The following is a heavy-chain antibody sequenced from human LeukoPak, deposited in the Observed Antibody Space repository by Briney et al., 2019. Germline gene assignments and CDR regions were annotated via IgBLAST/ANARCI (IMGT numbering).Heavy chain of an antibody. CDR3: ARDRSIVGIDY. CDR1: GFTFSSYG. CDR2: ISYDGSNK. V-gene: IGHV3-30*03. J-gene: IGHJ4*02. D-gene: IGHD1-26*01. Sequence: PGGSLRLSCAASGFTFSSYGMHWVRQAPGKGLEWVAVISYDGSNKYYADSVKGRFTISRDNSKNTLYLQMNSLRAEDTAVYYCARDRSIVGIDYWGQGTLVTVSS.